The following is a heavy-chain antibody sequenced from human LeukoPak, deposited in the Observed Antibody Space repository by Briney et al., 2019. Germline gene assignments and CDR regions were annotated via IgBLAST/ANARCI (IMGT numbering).Heavy chain of an antibody. CDR1: GDSFSSNSVT. Sequence: SQTLSLTCAVSGDSFSSNSVTWDWIRQAPWRGLEWLVRTYYRSTWYNDYAVSVRGRITVNPDTSKNQFSLHLNSVTPEDTAVYYCARRLTQYDCFDPWGQGILVTVSS. J-gene: IGHJ5*02. V-gene: IGHV6-1*01. CDR2: TYYRSTWYN. D-gene: IGHD2-2*01. CDR3: ARRLTQYDCFDP.